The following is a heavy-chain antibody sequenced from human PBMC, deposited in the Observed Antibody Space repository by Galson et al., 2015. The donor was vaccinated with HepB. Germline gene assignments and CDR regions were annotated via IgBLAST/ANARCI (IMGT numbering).Heavy chain of an antibody. V-gene: IGHV3-33*01. J-gene: IGHJ6*02. CDR3: ARDLGGVDGDGLDV. D-gene: IGHD5-24*01. CDR1: GFTFSYHG. CDR2: IWYGGRNE. Sequence: AMRLSCAASGFTFSYHGMHWVRQAPGKGLEWVAVIWYGGRNEHYADSVKGRFTISRDNSKNTLYLQMNSPRDDDTAVYYCARDLGGVDGDGLDVWGQGSAVTVSS.